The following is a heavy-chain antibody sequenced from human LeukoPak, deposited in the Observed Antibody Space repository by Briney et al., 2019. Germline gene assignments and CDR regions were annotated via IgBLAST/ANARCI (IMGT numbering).Heavy chain of an antibody. CDR2: MSPNSGDT. CDR3: ARALSSSWYVY. Sequence: GASVKVSCKASGYTFTSYDFNWVRQATGQRPEWMGWMSPNSGDTGYAQKFQDRVTMTRNTSISTAYMELSSLRSDDTAVYYCARALSSSWYVYWGQGTLVTVSS. J-gene: IGHJ4*02. D-gene: IGHD6-13*01. V-gene: IGHV1-8*01. CDR1: GYTFTSYD.